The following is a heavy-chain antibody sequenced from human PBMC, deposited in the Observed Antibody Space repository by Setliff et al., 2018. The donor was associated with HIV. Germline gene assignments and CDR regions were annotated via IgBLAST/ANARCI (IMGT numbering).Heavy chain of an antibody. J-gene: IGHJ3*01. CDR2: INYRGVT. CDR3: ARDSNPAGSPGYEYARRGAFDL. Sequence: PSETLSLTCTVSGGAISTYYWNWIRQSPGTGLEWIGDINYRGVTYYNPSLKSRVTFSLSTSKNQFSLTLTSVTAADTAVYYCARDSNPAGSPGYEYARRGAFDLWGPGTPVTVSS. V-gene: IGHV4-59*01. D-gene: IGHD5-12*01. CDR1: GGAISTYY.